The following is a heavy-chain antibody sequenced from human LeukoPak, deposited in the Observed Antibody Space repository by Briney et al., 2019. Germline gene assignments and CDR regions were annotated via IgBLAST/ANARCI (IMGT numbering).Heavy chain of an antibody. D-gene: IGHD2-15*01. J-gene: IGHJ4*02. Sequence: PGGSLRLSCAASGFTFSSYGMHWVRQAPGKGLEWVAVISYDGSNKYYADSVKGRFTISRDNSKNTLYLQMNSLRAEDTAVYYCVKIVVVAATIDYWGQGTLVTVSS. V-gene: IGHV3-30*18. CDR3: VKIVVVAATIDY. CDR2: ISYDGSNK. CDR1: GFTFSSYG.